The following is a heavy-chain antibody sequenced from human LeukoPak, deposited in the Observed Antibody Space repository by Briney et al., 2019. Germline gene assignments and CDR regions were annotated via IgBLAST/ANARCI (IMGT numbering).Heavy chain of an antibody. J-gene: IGHJ4*02. V-gene: IGHV3-48*04. CDR2: ISSSSSTI. CDR1: GFTVSSNY. CDR3: ARDRGLYYFDY. Sequence: GGSLRLSCAASGFTVSSNYMNWVRQAPGRGLEWVSYISSSSSTIYYADSVKGRFTISRDNAKNSLYLQMNSLRAEDTAVYYCARDRGLYYFDYWGQGTLVTVSS.